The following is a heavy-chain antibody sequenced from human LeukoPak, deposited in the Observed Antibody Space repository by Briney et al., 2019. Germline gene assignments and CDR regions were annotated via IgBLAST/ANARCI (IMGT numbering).Heavy chain of an antibody. J-gene: IGHJ6*01. CDR3: ARAFTCSSTSCHHYYYYGMDV. Sequence: ASVKVSCTASGYTFTSYAMHWVRQAPGQRLEWMGWINAGNGNTKYSQKFQGRVTITRDTSASTAYMELSSLRSEDTAVYYCARAFTCSSTSCHHYYYYGMDVWGQGTTVTVSS. CDR1: GYTFTSYA. V-gene: IGHV1-3*01. CDR2: INAGNGNT. D-gene: IGHD2-2*01.